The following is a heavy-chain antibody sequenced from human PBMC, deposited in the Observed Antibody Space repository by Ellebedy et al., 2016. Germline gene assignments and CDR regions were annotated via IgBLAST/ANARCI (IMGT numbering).Heavy chain of an antibody. CDR3: ARNFDY. J-gene: IGHJ4*02. Sequence: GGSLRLSXVASGFNFDSFAMNWVRQAPGKGLEWVSSISDSSSYIDYADSVRGRFTISRDNAKNSLYLQMNSLRAEDTAVYYCARNFDYWGQGTLVTVSS. V-gene: IGHV3-21*01. CDR1: GFNFDSFA. CDR2: ISDSSSYI.